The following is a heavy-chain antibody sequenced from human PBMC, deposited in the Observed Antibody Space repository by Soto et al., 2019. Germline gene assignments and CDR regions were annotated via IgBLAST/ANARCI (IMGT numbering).Heavy chain of an antibody. D-gene: IGHD3-16*01. V-gene: IGHV3-23*01. J-gene: IGHJ4*02. Sequence: EVQLLESGGGFLQPGGSLRLSCAASGFTFSSYAMSWVRQDPGKGLQWVSAISGRGGSTFYADSVRGRFTISRDNSNNTLYLQMNSLRAEDTALYYCAKVGLAMADPYYFDSWGRGSLVTVSS. CDR1: GFTFSSYA. CDR3: AKVGLAMADPYYFDS. CDR2: ISGRGGST.